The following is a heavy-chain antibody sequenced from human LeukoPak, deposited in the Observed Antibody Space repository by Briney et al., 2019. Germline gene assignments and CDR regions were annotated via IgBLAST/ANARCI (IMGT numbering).Heavy chain of an antibody. Sequence: GASVKVSCKASGYTFTGYYMHWVRQAPGQGLEWMGWINPNSGGTNYAQKFQGRVTMTRDTSISTAYMELSRLRSDDTAVYYCARAGVSAAIGKLNWFDPWGQGTLATVSS. CDR3: ARAGVSAAIGKLNWFDP. J-gene: IGHJ5*02. CDR1: GYTFTGYY. CDR2: INPNSGGT. D-gene: IGHD2-2*02. V-gene: IGHV1-2*02.